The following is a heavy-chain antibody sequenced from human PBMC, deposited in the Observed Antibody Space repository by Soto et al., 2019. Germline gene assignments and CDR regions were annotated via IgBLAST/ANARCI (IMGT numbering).Heavy chain of an antibody. CDR2: ISETGRST. J-gene: IGHJ5*02. CDR1: LFPFSNNV. D-gene: IGHD3-10*01. Sequence: GGSLSLSGVDPLFPFSNNVMSWVRRPPGKGLEWVSTISETGRSTYYADSVKGRFTISGDNAKNTLYLEMSSLRAEDTAVYYCAKVDQYVSGSLGIFDPWGEGTLVTVS. CDR3: AKVDQYVSGSLGIFDP. V-gene: IGHV3-23*01.